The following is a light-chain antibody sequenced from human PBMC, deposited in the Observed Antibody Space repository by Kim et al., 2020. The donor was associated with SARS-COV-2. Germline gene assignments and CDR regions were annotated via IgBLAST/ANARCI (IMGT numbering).Light chain of an antibody. V-gene: IGKV1-27*01. J-gene: IGKJ1*01. CDR2: AAS. CDR3: QKYDRAPRT. CDR1: QAISNC. Sequence: GDRVTITCRASQAISNCLAWYQQKPGKVPKLLVYAASALQSGVSSRFSGSGSGTDFTLTISSLQPEDVATYYCQKYDRAPRTFGQGTKGDI.